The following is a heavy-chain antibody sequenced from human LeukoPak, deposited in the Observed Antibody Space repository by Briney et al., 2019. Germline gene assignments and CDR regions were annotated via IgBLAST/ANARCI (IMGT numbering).Heavy chain of an antibody. V-gene: IGHV4-59*08. J-gene: IGHJ4*02. CDR2: VYDIGTT. Sequence: PSEILSLTCSVSGGSISTYYWSWIRQTPGKGLEWIGYVYDIGTTNYNPSLKGRVTISSDTSKNQFSLNLRSVNASDTAIYYCARHGGSLGYFDYWGQGTLVPVSS. D-gene: IGHD1-26*01. CDR3: ARHGGSLGYFDY. CDR1: GGSISTYY.